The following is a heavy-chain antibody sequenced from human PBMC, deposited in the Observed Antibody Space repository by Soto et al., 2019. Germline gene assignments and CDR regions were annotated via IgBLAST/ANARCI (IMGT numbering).Heavy chain of an antibody. CDR3: AKDPRREAARLTHFDY. CDR2: ISSSGNTI. J-gene: IGHJ4*02. CDR1: GVNFNSYE. D-gene: IGHD6-6*01. V-gene: IGHV3-48*03. Sequence: PGGSPRLSCAASGVNFNSYEMKGLRQATGKWLECISYISSSGNTIYYADSVKGRFTISRDNAKSSLFLQMNSLRAEDTAVYYCAKDPRREAARLTHFDYPGQGTPVTVSS.